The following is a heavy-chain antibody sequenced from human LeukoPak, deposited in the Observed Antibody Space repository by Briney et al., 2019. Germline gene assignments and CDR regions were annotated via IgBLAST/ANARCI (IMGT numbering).Heavy chain of an antibody. V-gene: IGHV3-72*01. CDR1: GFIFSDHC. CDR3: TSGTLNLFQY. CDR2: VRNKANGYTT. D-gene: IGHD1-14*01. J-gene: IGHJ4*02. Sequence: GGSLRLSCAASGFIFSDHCVDWVRQAPGKGLEWVGRVRNKANGYTTEYAASVKVRFTISRDDSKNSLYLQMNSLETADTAVYYCTSGTLNLFQYWGQGTLVSVSS.